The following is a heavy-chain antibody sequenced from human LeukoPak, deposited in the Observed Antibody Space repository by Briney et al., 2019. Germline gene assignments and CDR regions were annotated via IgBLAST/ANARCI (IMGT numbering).Heavy chain of an antibody. V-gene: IGHV3-7*01. CDR3: ANLGYSD. CDR1: GFTFNNAW. J-gene: IGHJ4*02. Sequence: GGSLRVSCAAPGFTFNNAWMSWVRQAPGKGVEWVATIKDDGSDRYYVDSVKGRFTISRDNAKNSLYLQMNSLRVEDTAVYYCANLGYSDGGQGTLVSVSS. CDR2: IKDDGSDR. D-gene: IGHD5-18*01.